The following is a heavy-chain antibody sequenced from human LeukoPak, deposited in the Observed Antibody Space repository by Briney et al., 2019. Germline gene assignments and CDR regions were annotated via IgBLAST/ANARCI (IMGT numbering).Heavy chain of an antibody. J-gene: IGHJ5*02. V-gene: IGHV4-59*02. CDR1: GGSVSGYY. Sequence: ASETLSLTYVVSGGSVSGYYWGWIRQPPGRGLEWIGYVYYSGSTNYNPSFKSRITISVDTSRNQFSLKLSSVTAADTAVYYCARADGSNRSNWFDPWGQGTLVTVSS. CDR3: ARADGSNRSNWFDP. CDR2: VYYSGST. D-gene: IGHD1-14*01.